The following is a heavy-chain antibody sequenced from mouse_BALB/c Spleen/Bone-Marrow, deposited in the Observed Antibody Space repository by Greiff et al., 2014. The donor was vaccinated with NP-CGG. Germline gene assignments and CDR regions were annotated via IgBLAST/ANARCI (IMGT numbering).Heavy chain of an antibody. CDR3: ARSYYVSSPYAMDY. D-gene: IGHD1-1*01. J-gene: IGHJ4*01. CDR2: IAPGSGNI. CDR1: GYTFTSYW. V-gene: IGHV1S41*01. Sequence: DLVKPGASVKLSCKASGYTFTSYWINWVKQRPGQGLEWIGRIAPGSGNIYYNEMFKVKATLTVDASSSTACIQLSSLSSEDSAVYFCARSYYVSSPYAMDYWGQGTSVTVSS.